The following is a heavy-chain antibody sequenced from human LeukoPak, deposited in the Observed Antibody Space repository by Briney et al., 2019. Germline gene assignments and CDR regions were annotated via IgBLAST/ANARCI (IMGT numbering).Heavy chain of an antibody. Sequence: PGGSLRLSCAASGFTVSGNFMSWVRQAPGKGLEWVSVIYGGGSTYYADSVKGRFTISRDTSKNTVYLQMNSLRAEDTAVYYCASWPGGWYGEDSWGQGTLVTVSS. J-gene: IGHJ4*02. CDR2: IYGGGST. V-gene: IGHV3-53*01. CDR1: GFTVSGNF. CDR3: ASWPGGWYGEDS. D-gene: IGHD6-19*01.